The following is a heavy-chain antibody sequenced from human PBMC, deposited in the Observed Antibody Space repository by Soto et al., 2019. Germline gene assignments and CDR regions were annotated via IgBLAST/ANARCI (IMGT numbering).Heavy chain of an antibody. Sequence: ESLKISCKGSGYSFTSYWIGWVRQMPGKGPEGMGIIYPGESDTRYSPSFQGKVTISADKSISTAYLQWSSLKASDTAMYHCARHRVDTARAPYSYYFYGLDVWGQGTTVTVSS. D-gene: IGHD5-18*01. CDR2: IYPGESDT. CDR3: ARHRVDTARAPYSYYFYGLDV. V-gene: IGHV5-51*01. CDR1: GYSFTSYW. J-gene: IGHJ6*02.